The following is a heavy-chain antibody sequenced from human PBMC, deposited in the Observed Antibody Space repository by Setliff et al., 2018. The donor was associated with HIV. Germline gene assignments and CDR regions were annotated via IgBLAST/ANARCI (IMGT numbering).Heavy chain of an antibody. CDR3: AREQYHFVVDYYYYYGMDV. CDR1: GGSISNDY. Sequence: SETLSLTCTVSGGSISNDYWHWIRQSPGRGLEWIGYIYYTGSTNYNPSLKSRAILSVDTSQNQFSLQLKHVTAADTAIYYCAREQYHFVVDYYYYYGMDVWGQGNTVTVSS. J-gene: IGHJ6*02. V-gene: IGHV4-59*12. CDR2: IYYTGST. D-gene: IGHD2-15*01.